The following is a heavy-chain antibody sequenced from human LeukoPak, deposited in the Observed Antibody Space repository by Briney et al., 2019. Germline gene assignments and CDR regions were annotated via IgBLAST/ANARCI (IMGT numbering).Heavy chain of an antibody. V-gene: IGHV3-11*01. Sequence: AGGSLRLSCAASGVTFNDYFMSWIRRAPGKGLEWVSYISSSGSTIYYVDSVKGRFTISRDNAKNSLYLQMNSLRAEDTAVYYCASLRGGYDSFAFDYWGQGTLVTVSS. D-gene: IGHD5-12*01. CDR3: ASLRGGYDSFAFDY. CDR2: ISSSGSTI. CDR1: GVTFNDYF. J-gene: IGHJ4*02.